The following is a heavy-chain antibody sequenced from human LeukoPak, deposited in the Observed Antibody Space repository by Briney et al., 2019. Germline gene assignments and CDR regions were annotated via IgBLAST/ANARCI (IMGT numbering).Heavy chain of an antibody. CDR1: GITFTSAW. Sequence: GGSLRLSCAASGITFTSAWMVWVRQAPGKGPEWVGRIKSNLDGGTTDFAAPVKGRFSISRDDLARTLYLQMNNLKADDTGVYYCTTDFSHFDFSSGYYSYWGQGSLVTVSS. V-gene: IGHV3-15*05. D-gene: IGHD3-3*01. J-gene: IGHJ4*02. CDR3: TTDFSHFDFSSGYYSY. CDR2: IKSNLDGGTT.